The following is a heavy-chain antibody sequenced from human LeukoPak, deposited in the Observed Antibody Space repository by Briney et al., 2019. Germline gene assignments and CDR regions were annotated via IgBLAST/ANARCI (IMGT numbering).Heavy chain of an antibody. J-gene: IGHJ3*02. Sequence: PGGSLRLSCAASGFTFSSYSMNWVRQAPGKGLEWVSYISSSSSTIYYADSVKGRFTISRDNAKNSLYLQMNSLRAEDTAVYYCARDLYYYDSRHNAFDIWGQGTMVTVSS. V-gene: IGHV3-48*01. CDR2: ISSSSSTI. CDR1: GFTFSSYS. CDR3: ARDLYYYDSRHNAFDI. D-gene: IGHD3-22*01.